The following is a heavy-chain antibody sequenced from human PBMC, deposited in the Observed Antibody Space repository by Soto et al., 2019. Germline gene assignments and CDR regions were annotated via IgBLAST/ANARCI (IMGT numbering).Heavy chain of an antibody. CDR3: ARDRGSLTTGDGTFDI. D-gene: IGHD4-17*01. Sequence: PSGTLSLRCTFSVGSFSSYYWTWIRQLPGKGLEWVGYVSYSGTTNYSPSLKNRVTISLDTSKNEFSLKLRSATAADTAFYYCARDRGSLTTGDGTFDIWAPGTMVTVS. CDR1: VGSFSSYY. CDR2: VSYSGTT. V-gene: IGHV4-59*01. J-gene: IGHJ3*02.